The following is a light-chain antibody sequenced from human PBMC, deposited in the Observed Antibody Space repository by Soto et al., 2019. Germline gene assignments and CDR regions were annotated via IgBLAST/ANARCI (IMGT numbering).Light chain of an antibody. CDR2: DVT. CDR3: SSYTRTATRVE. J-gene: IGLJ2*01. V-gene: IGLV2-14*03. Sequence: QSALTQPASVSGSPGQSITISCTGTDSDIGGYNYVSWYQHHPGKAPKVLIYDVTDRPSGVSNRFSGSKSGNTASLTISGLQAEDEADYYCSSYTRTATRVEFGGGTKGTVL. CDR1: DSDIGGYNY.